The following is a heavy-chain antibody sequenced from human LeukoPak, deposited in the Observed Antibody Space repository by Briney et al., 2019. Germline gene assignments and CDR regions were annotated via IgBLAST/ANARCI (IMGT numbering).Heavy chain of an antibody. CDR1: GFTFSSYA. V-gene: IGHV3-23*01. CDR2: ITGTGGST. J-gene: IGHJ4*02. D-gene: IGHD3-22*01. CDR3: AKSSYYDSSGYYREYYFDY. Sequence: GGSLRLSCVASGFTFSSYAMNWVRQAPGKGLEWVSVITGTGGSTFYADSVKGRFTISRDNTKNTLYLQMNSLRAEDTAIYYCAKSSYYDSSGYYREYYFDYWGQGTLVTVSS.